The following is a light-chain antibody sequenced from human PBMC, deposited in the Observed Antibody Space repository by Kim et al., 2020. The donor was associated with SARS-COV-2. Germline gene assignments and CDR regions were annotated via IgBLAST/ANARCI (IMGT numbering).Light chain of an antibody. V-gene: IGKV1-12*01. CDR1: QGIRSW. J-gene: IGKJ2*03. CDR2: AAS. CDR3: HQVKSFPYS. Sequence: SVSLGDRATLPCRASQGIRSWLAWNKKKPGKAPKPLTNAASRWQSGAQPRSAGSESGQDFPLTTSSLKPKDFEIYYCHQVKSFPYSFGQETTL.